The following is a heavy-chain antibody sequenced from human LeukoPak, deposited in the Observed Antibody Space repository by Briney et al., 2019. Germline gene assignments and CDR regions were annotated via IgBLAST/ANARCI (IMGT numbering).Heavy chain of an antibody. J-gene: IGHJ4*02. CDR2: ISSSSSYI. V-gene: IGHV3-21*01. D-gene: IGHD4-17*01. CDR3: ATNDYGASDY. CDR1: GFTFSRYW. Sequence: GGSLRLSCAASGFTFSRYWMNWVRQAPGKGLEWVSSISSSSSYIYYADSVKGRFTISRDNAKNSLYLQMNSLRAEDTAVFYCATNDYGASDYWGQGTLVTVSS.